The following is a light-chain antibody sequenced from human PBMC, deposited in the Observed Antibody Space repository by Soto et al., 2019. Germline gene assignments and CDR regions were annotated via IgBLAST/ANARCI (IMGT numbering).Light chain of an antibody. CDR1: RSNIGNNR. V-gene: IGLV1-44*01. CDR2: SNN. CDR3: AAWDDSLNGWV. Sequence: QSALTQPPSASGNPGQRVTISCSGSRSNIGNNRVNWYQQLPRTAPKLLIHSNNQRPSGVPDRFSCPKSGTSASLAISGLQSEDEADYYCAAWDDSLNGWVFGGGSKVTVL. J-gene: IGLJ3*02.